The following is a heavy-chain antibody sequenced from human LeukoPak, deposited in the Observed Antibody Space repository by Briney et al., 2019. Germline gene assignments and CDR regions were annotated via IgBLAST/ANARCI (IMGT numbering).Heavy chain of an antibody. CDR2: IYTSGST. D-gene: IGHD2-21*02. CDR1: GGSISSGSYY. J-gene: IGHJ4*02. V-gene: IGHV4-61*02. Sequence: PSETLSLTCTVSGGSISSGSYYWSWIRQPAGKGLEWIGRIYTSGSTNYNPSLKSRVTISVDTSKNQFSLKLSSVTAADTAVYYCAREGLAYCGGDCYRGGQGTLVTVSS. CDR3: AREGLAYCGGDCYR.